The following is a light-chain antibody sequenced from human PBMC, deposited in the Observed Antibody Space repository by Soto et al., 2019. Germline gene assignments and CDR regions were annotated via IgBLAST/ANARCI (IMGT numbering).Light chain of an antibody. CDR1: QSFSSNY. J-gene: IGKJ1*01. CDR2: GAS. CDR3: QQYGSSPWT. Sequence: EIVLTQSPGTLSLSPGERATLSCRASQSFSSNYLAWYQQKPCQAPRPLIYGASSRATGIPDRFSGSGSGTDFTFTISRLESEDFAVYYCQQYGSSPWTFGQGTKVDIK. V-gene: IGKV3-20*01.